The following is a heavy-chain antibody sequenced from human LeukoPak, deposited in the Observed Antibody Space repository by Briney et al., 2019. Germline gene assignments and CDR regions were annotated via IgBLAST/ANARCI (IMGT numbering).Heavy chain of an antibody. CDR3: AKGDAFDX. Sequence: PGGSLRLSCAASGFTFSSYAMHWVRQAPGKGLEWVAVISYDGSNKYYADSVKGRFTISRDNSKNTLYLQMNSLRAEDTAVYYCAKGDAFDXXXQXTXVTVSS. CDR2: ISYDGSNK. CDR1: GFTFSSYA. J-gene: IGHJ3*02. V-gene: IGHV3-30-3*02.